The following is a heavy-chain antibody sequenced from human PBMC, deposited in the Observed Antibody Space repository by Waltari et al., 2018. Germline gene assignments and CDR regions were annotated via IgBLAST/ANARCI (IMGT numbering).Heavy chain of an antibody. V-gene: IGHV3-73*01. J-gene: IGHJ5*02. Sequence: EVQLVESGGGLVQPGGSLRLSCAASGFTFSGSAMHWVRQASGKGLEWVGRIRSKANSYATAYAASVKGRFTISRDDSKNTAYLQMNSLKTEDTAVYYCTNAPNLGVAGTRKGRWFDPWGQGTLVTVSS. CDR1: GFTFSGSA. CDR2: IRSKANSYAT. CDR3: TNAPNLGVAGTRKGRWFDP. D-gene: IGHD1-1*01.